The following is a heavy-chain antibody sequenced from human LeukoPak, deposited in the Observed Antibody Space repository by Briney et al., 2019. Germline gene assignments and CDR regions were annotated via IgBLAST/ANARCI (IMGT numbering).Heavy chain of an antibody. Sequence: SETLSLTCAVSGGSFSSYYWSWIRQPPGKGLEWIGEINHSGSTNYNPSLENRVTILVETSKNHFSLKLSTVTAADTAVYSCARASNHGPYQLLQPYYFNYWGQGTLVTVSS. CDR3: ARASNHGPYQLLQPYYFNY. V-gene: IGHV4-34*01. J-gene: IGHJ4*02. D-gene: IGHD2-2*01. CDR2: INHSGST. CDR1: GGSFSSYY.